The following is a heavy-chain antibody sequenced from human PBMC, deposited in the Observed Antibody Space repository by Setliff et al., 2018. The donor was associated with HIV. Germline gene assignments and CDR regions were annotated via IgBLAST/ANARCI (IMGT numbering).Heavy chain of an antibody. D-gene: IGHD3-10*01. CDR1: GGSISSSSYY. V-gene: IGHV4-39*01. J-gene: IGHJ3*02. Sequence: SLTCTVSGGSISSSSYYWGWIRQPPGKGLEWIGSIYYSGSTYYNPSLKSRVTISVDTSKNQFSRKLSSVTAADTAVYYCARHRNLDRRGEAFDIWGQGTMVTVS. CDR3: ARHRNLDRRGEAFDI. CDR2: IYYSGST.